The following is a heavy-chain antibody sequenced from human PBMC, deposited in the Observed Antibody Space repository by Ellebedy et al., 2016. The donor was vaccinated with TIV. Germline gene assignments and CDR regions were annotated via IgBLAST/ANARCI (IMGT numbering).Heavy chain of an antibody. D-gene: IGHD5-18*01. J-gene: IGHJ4*02. Sequence: GESLKISCAASGFTFSNAWMNWVRQAPGKGLEWVGRIKSKTDVGASLYAAPVKGRFTISRDDSKNTLYLQMNSLKTEDTAVYFCTTVYRYNYDSVWGQGTLVTVSS. CDR3: TTVYRYNYDSV. CDR2: IKSKTDVGAS. V-gene: IGHV3-15*01. CDR1: GFTFSNAW.